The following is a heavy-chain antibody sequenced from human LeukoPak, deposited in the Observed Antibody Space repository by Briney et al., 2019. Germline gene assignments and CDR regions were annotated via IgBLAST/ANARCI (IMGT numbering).Heavy chain of an antibody. CDR3: AREPLRIVHGVSDAFDI. CDR1: GGSIISNNW. V-gene: IGHV4-4*02. CDR2: IFHSGGT. D-gene: IGHD2/OR15-2a*01. Sequence: SETLSLTCGVSGGSIISNNWWSWVRQPPGKGLEWIGEIFHSGGTSYNPSLKSRVTISLDKSKNQFSLKLTSVTAADTAVYFCAREPLRIVHGVSDAFDIWGQGTMVTVSS. J-gene: IGHJ3*02.